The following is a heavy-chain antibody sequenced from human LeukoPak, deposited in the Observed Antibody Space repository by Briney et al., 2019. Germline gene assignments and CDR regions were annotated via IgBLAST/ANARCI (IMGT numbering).Heavy chain of an antibody. D-gene: IGHD5-12*01. CDR2: INWNGGST. V-gene: IGHV3-20*04. J-gene: IGHJ6*03. CDR1: GFTFSSYA. Sequence: GGSLRLSCAASGFTFSSYAMSWVRQAPGKGLEWVSGINWNGGSTGYADSVKGRFTISRDNAKNSLYLQMNSLRAEDTALYYCARDNYSGYDNYYMDVWGKGTTVTVSS. CDR3: ARDNYSGYDNYYMDV.